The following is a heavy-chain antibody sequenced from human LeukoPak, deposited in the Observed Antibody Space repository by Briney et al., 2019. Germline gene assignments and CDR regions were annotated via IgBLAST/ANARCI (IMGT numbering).Heavy chain of an antibody. J-gene: IGHJ1*01. V-gene: IGHV3-53*01. Sequence: GGSLTLSCAASGFTVRSNSMTWARQAPGRGLEWVSVIYSGGSTYYADSVSGRFTISRDESENTLFLQMTSLRVEDTALYYCARAREYCAGNECYEYFQDWGQGNLVIVSS. D-gene: IGHD2-21*01. CDR1: GFTVRSNS. CDR2: IYSGGST. CDR3: ARAREYCAGNECYEYFQD.